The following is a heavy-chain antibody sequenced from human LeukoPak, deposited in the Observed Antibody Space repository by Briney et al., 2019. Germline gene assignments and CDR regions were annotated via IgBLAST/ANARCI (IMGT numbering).Heavy chain of an antibody. J-gene: IGHJ4*02. V-gene: IGHV1-46*01. CDR3: ASAPTYCSGTSCPTVFDY. Sequence: GASVKVSCKASGYTFTSYYMHWVRQAPGQGLEWMGIINPSGGSTNYAQKFQGRVTMTRDMSTSTVYMELSSLRSEDTALYYCASAPTYCSGTSCPTVFDYWGREPWSPSPQ. CDR1: GYTFTSYY. CDR2: INPSGGST. D-gene: IGHD2-2*01.